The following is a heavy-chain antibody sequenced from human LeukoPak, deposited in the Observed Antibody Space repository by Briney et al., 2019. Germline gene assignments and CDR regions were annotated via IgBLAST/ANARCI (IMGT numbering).Heavy chain of an antibody. CDR1: GFTFSSYE. Sequence: GGSLGLSCAASGFTFSSYEMTWVRQAPGKGLEWVSYISSSGSTIYYADSLKGRFTISRDNAKNSMYLQMNSLRAEDTAVYYCARSAHSGLFDYWGQGTLVTVSS. CDR2: ISSSGSTI. V-gene: IGHV3-48*03. D-gene: IGHD3-10*01. J-gene: IGHJ4*02. CDR3: ARSAHSGLFDY.